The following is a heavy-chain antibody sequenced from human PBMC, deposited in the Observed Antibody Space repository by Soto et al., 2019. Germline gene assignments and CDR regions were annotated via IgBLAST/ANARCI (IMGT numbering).Heavy chain of an antibody. J-gene: IGHJ4*02. CDR3: ARDLGDTHMETGY. CDR1: GGTFSSYT. Sequence: QVQLVQSGAEVKKPGSSVKVSCKASGGTFSSYTFSWVRQAPGQGLEWMGRIIPTLGITNYAQNFQGRVTISADKSTTADKSTTTAYMEMSSLTPEDTAVYYCARDLGDTHMETGYWGQGTLVTVSS. CDR2: IIPTLGIT. V-gene: IGHV1-69*08. D-gene: IGHD5-18*01.